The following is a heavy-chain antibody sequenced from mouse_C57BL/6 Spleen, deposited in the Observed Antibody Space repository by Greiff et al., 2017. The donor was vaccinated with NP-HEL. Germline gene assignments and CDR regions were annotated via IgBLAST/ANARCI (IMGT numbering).Heavy chain of an antibody. CDR1: GYTFTNYW. Sequence: QVQLQQSGAELVRPGTSVKMSCKASGYTFTNYWIGWAKQRPGHGLEWIGDIYPGGGYTNYNETFKGKATLTADKSSSTAYMQFSSLTSEDSAIYYCARRGVGTTVVEGYYFDYWGQGTTLTVSS. CDR2: IYPGGGYT. D-gene: IGHD1-1*01. V-gene: IGHV1-63*01. CDR3: ARRGVGTTVVEGYYFDY. J-gene: IGHJ2*01.